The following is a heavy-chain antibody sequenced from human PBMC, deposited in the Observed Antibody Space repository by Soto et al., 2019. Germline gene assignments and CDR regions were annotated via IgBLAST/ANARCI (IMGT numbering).Heavy chain of an antibody. Sequence: ASVKVSCKASGGTFSSHTISWVRQAPGQGLEWMGRIIPILGIGNYAQKFQGRVTITADKSTSTAYMELSSLRSEDTAVYYCAREGNYDILTGYYNGTTSLYWGQGTLVTVSS. CDR1: GGTFSSHT. J-gene: IGHJ4*02. D-gene: IGHD3-9*01. CDR3: AREGNYDILTGYYNGTTSLY. V-gene: IGHV1-69*04. CDR2: IIPILGIG.